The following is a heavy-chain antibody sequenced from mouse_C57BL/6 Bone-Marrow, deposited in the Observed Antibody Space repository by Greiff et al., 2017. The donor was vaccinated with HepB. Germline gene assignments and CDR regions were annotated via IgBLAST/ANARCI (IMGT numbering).Heavy chain of an antibody. D-gene: IGHD1-1*01. J-gene: IGHJ4*01. Sequence: EVKVVESGGGLVQPGGSLKLSCAASGFTFSDYGMAWVRQAPRKGPEWVAFISNLAYSIYYADTVTGRFTISRENAQNTLYLEMSSLRSEDTAMYYCARHLDYGSSVYAMDYWGQGTSVTVSS. CDR2: ISNLAYSI. V-gene: IGHV5-15*01. CDR3: ARHLDYGSSVYAMDY. CDR1: GFTFSDYG.